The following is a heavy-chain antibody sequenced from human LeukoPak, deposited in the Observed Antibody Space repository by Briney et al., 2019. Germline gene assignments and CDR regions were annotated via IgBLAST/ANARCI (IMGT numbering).Heavy chain of an antibody. CDR2: IYHSGST. D-gene: IGHD6-13*01. CDR1: GASISSTTYY. CDR3: AREEYLRSIAAAALTDY. J-gene: IGHJ4*02. Sequence: SETLSVTCTVSGASISSTTYYWGWIRQPPGKGLEWIGSIYHSGSTYYNPSLKSRVTISVDTSKNQFSLKLSSVTAADTAVYYCAREEYLRSIAAAALTDYWGQGTLVTVSS. V-gene: IGHV4-39*07.